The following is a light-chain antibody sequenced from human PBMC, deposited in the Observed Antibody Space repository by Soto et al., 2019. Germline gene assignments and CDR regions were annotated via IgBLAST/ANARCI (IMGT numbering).Light chain of an antibody. CDR3: YQYFSTPLT. CDR2: WAS. CDR1: QSVLYSSNNKNH. V-gene: IGKV4-1*01. J-gene: IGKJ4*01. Sequence: DRLRTPSPDSLSVSLGERATINCKSSQSVLYSSNNKNHLAWYQQKPGQPPKLVIYWASTRESGVPNRFSGSGSGTDFTLTISSLQAEDVAVYYCYQYFSTPLTFGGGTKVDIK.